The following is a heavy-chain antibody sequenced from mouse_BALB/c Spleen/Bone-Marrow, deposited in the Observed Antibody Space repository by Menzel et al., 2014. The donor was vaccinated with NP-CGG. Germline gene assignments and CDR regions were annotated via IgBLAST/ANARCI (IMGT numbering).Heavy chain of an antibody. CDR3: ARVYGWYFDV. Sequence: VQLKESGGGLVQPGGSLKLSCVASGFTFSSYGMSWVRQTPDKRLELVATINNNGGSTYYPDSMKGQFTISRDNAKNTLYLQMSSLKSEDTAMYYCARVYGWYFDVWGAGTTVTVSS. J-gene: IGHJ1*01. CDR2: INNNGGST. D-gene: IGHD1-1*01. V-gene: IGHV5-6-3*01. CDR1: GFTFSSYG.